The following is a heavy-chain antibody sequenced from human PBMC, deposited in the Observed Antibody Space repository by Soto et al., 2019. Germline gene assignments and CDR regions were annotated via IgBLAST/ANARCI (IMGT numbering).Heavy chain of an antibody. CDR3: AGESAYCSSTSCYRYNWFDP. J-gene: IGHJ5*02. V-gene: IGHV3-7*01. D-gene: IGHD2-2*01. CDR2: IKQDGSEK. CDR1: GFTFSSYW. Sequence: GGSLRLSCAASGFTFSSYWMSWVRQAPGKGLEWVANIKQDGSEKYYVDSVKGRFTISRDNAKNALYLQMNSLRAKDTAVYYGAGESAYCSSTSCYRYNWFDPWGQGTLVTVSS.